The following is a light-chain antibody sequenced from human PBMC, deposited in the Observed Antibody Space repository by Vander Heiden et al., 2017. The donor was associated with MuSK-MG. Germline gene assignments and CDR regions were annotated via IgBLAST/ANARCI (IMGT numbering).Light chain of an antibody. V-gene: IGKV1-39*01. Sequence: DIHMTQSPSSLSAYVGDTVTITFRASKSLSRYLNRYQQKPGKAPKLLIYAASSWQSGVPSRFSGTGSGTDFTLTSSSRQPEDFATYYCQQIDTTPSTTFGQGTRPEIK. J-gene: IGKJ5*01. CDR2: AAS. CDR1: KSLSRY. CDR3: QQIDTTPSTT.